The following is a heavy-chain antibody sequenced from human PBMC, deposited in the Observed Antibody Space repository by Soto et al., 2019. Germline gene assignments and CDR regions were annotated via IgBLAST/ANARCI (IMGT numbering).Heavy chain of an antibody. CDR1: GYTFTSYD. D-gene: IGHD2-15*01. V-gene: IGHV1-8*01. J-gene: IGHJ3*02. CDR2: MNPNSGNT. CDR3: ARGLTKGYCSGGSCYLWDASDI. Sequence: ASVKVSCKASGYTFTSYDINWVRQATGQGLEWMGWMNPNSGNTGYAQKFQGRVTMTRNTSISTAYMELSSLRSEDTAVYYCARGLTKGYCSGGSCYLWDASDIWGQGTMVTVSS.